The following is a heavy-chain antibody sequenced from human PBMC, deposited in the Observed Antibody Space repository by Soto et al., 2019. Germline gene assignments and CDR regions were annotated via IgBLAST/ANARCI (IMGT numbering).Heavy chain of an antibody. Sequence: PGGSLRLSCAASGFTFSSYAMSWVRQAPGKGLEWVSAISGSGGSTYYADSVKGRFTISRDNSKNTLYLQMNSLRAEDTAVYYCAKGSYDYYDSSGPHYFDYWGQGTLVTVSS. CDR1: GFTFSSYA. D-gene: IGHD3-22*01. V-gene: IGHV3-23*01. CDR2: ISGSGGST. CDR3: AKGSYDYYDSSGPHYFDY. J-gene: IGHJ4*02.